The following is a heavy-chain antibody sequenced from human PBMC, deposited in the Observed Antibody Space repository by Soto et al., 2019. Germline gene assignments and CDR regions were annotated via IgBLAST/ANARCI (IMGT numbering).Heavy chain of an antibody. CDR3: ARRGSSWHNWFDP. CDR2: IDPSDSYT. D-gene: IGHD6-13*01. CDR1: GYSFTSYW. Sequence: PGESLKISCKGSGYSFTSYWISWVRQMPGKGLEWMGRIDPSDSYTNYSPSFQGHVTISADKSISTAYLQWSSLKASDTAMYYCARRGSSWHNWFDPWGQGTLVTVSS. V-gene: IGHV5-10-1*01. J-gene: IGHJ5*02.